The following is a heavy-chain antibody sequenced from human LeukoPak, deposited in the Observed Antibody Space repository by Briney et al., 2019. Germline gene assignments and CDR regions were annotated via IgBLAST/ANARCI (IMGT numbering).Heavy chain of an antibody. CDR2: ISSSSSTI. Sequence: GGSLRLSCAASGFTLSSYSMNWVRQAPGKGLEWVSYISSSSSTIYYADSVKGRFTISRDNAKNSLYLQMNSLRDGDTAVYYCARDRGTMLQTWGQGTLVTVSS. CDR1: GFTLSSYS. CDR3: ARDRGTMLQT. J-gene: IGHJ4*02. D-gene: IGHD2-8*01. V-gene: IGHV3-48*02.